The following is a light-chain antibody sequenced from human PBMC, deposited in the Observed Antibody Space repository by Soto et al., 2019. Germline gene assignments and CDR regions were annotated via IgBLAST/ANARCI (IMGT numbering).Light chain of an antibody. J-gene: IGKJ1*01. CDR1: QSVSRDY. CDR2: AAS. Sequence: EIVLAQSPGTLSLSPGQRATLSCRASQSVSRDYVAWYQHKPGQAPRLLIYAASSRPSGIPDRFGGSGSGTDFTLTISRLEPEDFAVYYCQQRSNWPRTFGQGTKVEVK. V-gene: IGKV3D-20*02. CDR3: QQRSNWPRT.